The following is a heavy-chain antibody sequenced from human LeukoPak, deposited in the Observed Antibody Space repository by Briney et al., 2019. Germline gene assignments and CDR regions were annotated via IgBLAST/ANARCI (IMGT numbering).Heavy chain of an antibody. D-gene: IGHD6-19*01. Sequence: GGSLRLSCAASGFTFSNYVMSWVRQAPGKGLEWVSGISGSGDSTYYADSVKGRFTISRDNSKNTLYPQMNSQRVEDTAAYYCAKVRAPSGWFNSDYWGQGTLDTVSS. CDR2: ISGSGDST. CDR3: AKVRAPSGWFNSDY. V-gene: IGHV3-23*01. CDR1: GFTFSNYV. J-gene: IGHJ4*02.